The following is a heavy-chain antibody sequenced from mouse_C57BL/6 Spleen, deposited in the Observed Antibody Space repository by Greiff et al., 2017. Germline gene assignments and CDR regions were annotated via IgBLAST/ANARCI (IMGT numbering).Heavy chain of an antibody. Sequence: QVQLQQPGAELVKPGASVKLSCKASGYTFTSYWMQWVKQRPGQGLEWIGEIDPSDSYTNYNQKFKGKATLTVDTSSSTAYMQLSSLTSEDSAVYYCARRSISNYYGSSYYFDYWGQGTTLTVSS. D-gene: IGHD1-1*01. CDR3: ARRSISNYYGSSYYFDY. CDR1: GYTFTSYW. J-gene: IGHJ2*01. CDR2: IDPSDSYT. V-gene: IGHV1-50*01.